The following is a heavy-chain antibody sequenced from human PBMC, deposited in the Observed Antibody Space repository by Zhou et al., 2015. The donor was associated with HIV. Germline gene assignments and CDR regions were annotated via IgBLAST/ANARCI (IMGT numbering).Heavy chain of an antibody. J-gene: IGHJ5*02. CDR2: INPNNGGT. CDR3: ARDPALTTSDLGLNWFDP. CDR1: GYTFTGYH. V-gene: IGHV1-2*06. D-gene: IGHD4-17*01. Sequence: QVQLVQSGAEVKKPGASVKVSCKASGYTFTGYHMHWVRQAPGQGFEWMGRINPNNGGTKYAQKFQGRVTMTRDTSISTAYMELSRLRSDDTAVYYCARDPALTTSDLGLNWFDPWGQGTLVTVSS.